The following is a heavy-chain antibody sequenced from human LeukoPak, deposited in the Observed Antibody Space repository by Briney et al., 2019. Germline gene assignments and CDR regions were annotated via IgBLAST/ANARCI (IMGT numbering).Heavy chain of an antibody. Sequence: AASVKVSCKASGGTFSSYAISWVRQAPGQGLEWMGGIIPIFGTANYAQKFQGRVMITADESTSTAYMELSSLRSEDTAVYYCARGYDSSGYYLIQPFDYWGQGTLVTVSS. CDR1: GGTFSSYA. CDR3: ARGYDSSGYYLIQPFDY. V-gene: IGHV1-69*13. J-gene: IGHJ4*02. D-gene: IGHD3-22*01. CDR2: IIPIFGTA.